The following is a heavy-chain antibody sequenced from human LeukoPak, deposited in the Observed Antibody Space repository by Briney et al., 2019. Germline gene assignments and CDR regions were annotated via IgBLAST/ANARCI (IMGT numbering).Heavy chain of an antibody. CDR1: GFTFSSYA. J-gene: IGHJ4*02. CDR3: ARDMLDTAMDDY. D-gene: IGHD5-18*01. CDR2: TSYDGSNK. Sequence: GGSLRLSCAASGFTFSSYAMHWVRQAPGKGLEWVAVTSYDGSNKYYADSVKGRFTISRDNSKNTLYLQMNSLRAEDTAVYYCARDMLDTAMDDYWGRGTLVTVSS. V-gene: IGHV3-30-3*01.